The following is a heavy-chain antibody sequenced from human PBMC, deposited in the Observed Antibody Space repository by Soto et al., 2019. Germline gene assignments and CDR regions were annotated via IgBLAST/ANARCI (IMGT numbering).Heavy chain of an antibody. J-gene: IGHJ4*02. CDR1: GGSISRGSYY. Sequence: QVQLQESGPGLVKPSQTLSLTCTGSGGSISRGSYYWSWIRPHPGKGLEWIGSTDHSASTYYNPSIQSRVIISLDTSKNQFSLNLRSVTAADAAVYYCACGGYSGNYYLDFGGQGTRVTVSS. D-gene: IGHD5-12*01. CDR2: TDHSAST. V-gene: IGHV4-31*03. CDR3: ACGGYSGNYYLDF.